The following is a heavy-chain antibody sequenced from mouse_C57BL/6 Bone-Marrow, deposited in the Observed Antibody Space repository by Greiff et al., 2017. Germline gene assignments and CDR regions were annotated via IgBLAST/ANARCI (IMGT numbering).Heavy chain of an antibody. CDR3: ASFYYYGSSYDY. Sequence: QVHVKQSGAELARPGASVKLSCKASGYTFTSYGISWVKQRTGQGLEWIGEIYPRSGNTYYNEKFKGKATLTADKSSCTAYMELRSLTSEDSAVYFCASFYYYGSSYDYWGQGTTLTVSS. V-gene: IGHV1-81*01. D-gene: IGHD1-1*01. CDR2: IYPRSGNT. CDR1: GYTFTSYG. J-gene: IGHJ2*01.